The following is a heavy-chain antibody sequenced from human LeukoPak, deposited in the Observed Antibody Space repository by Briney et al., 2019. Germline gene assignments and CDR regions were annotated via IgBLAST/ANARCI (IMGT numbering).Heavy chain of an antibody. J-gene: IGHJ5*02. Sequence: GGSLRLSCAASGFTFSSYGMHCVRQAPGKGLEWVAFIRDDGSNKYYADSVKGRFTISRDNSKNPLYLKMNSLRAEDTAVYYCAKIDYSGPYNWFDPWGQGTLVTVSS. CDR3: AKIDYSGPYNWFDP. V-gene: IGHV3-30*02. D-gene: IGHD4-11*01. CDR2: IRDDGSNK. CDR1: GFTFSSYG.